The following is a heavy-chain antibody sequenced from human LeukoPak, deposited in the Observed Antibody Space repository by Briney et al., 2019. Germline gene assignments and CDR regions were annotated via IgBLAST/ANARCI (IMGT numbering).Heavy chain of an antibody. CDR2: MNPNSGNT. CDR3: ARRRLSSRGVGYNWFDP. J-gene: IGHJ5*02. CDR1: VYTFTSYD. V-gene: IGHV1-8*01. D-gene: IGHD6-13*01. Sequence: ASVKVSCKASVYTFTSYDINWVRQATGQGLEWMGWMNPNSGNTGYAQKFQGRVTMTRNTSISTAYMELSSLRSEDTAVYYCARRRLSSRGVGYNWFDPWGQGTLVTVSS.